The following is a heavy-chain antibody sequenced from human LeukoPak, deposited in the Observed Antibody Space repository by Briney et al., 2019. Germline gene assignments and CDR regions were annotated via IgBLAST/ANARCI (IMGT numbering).Heavy chain of an antibody. CDR3: ASRGSGYYQTLDY. D-gene: IGHD3-22*01. V-gene: IGHV3-48*03. Sequence: GGSLRLSCAASGFTFSSYEMNWVRQAPGKGLEWVSYISSSGSTIYYADSVKGRFAISRDNAKDSLYLQMNSLRAEDTAVYYCASRGSGYYQTLDYWGQGTLVTVSS. J-gene: IGHJ4*02. CDR1: GFTFSSYE. CDR2: ISSSGSTI.